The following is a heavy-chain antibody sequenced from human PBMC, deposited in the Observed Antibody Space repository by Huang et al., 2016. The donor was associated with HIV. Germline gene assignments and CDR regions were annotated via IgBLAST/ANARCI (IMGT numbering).Heavy chain of an antibody. Sequence: QVQLVQSGAEVKKPGASVKVSCKASGYTFIDHYMHWVRQAPGQGLAGRGWINRNSGSTIDAQKVQGRFTMTRDTSISTAYMELSRLRSDETALYYCARVKTRDTYAKGPLDYWGQGTLVTVSS. J-gene: IGHJ4*02. CDR2: INRNSGST. D-gene: IGHD2-2*01. CDR1: GYTFIDHY. CDR3: ARVKTRDTYAKGPLDY. V-gene: IGHV1-2*02.